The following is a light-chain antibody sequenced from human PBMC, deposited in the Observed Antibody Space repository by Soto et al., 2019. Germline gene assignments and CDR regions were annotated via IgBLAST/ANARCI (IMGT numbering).Light chain of an antibody. CDR3: QQYNTWPPGT. CDR2: GAS. Sequence: EIVMTQSPATLSVSPGERVTLSCRASQSVGNNLAWFQQRPGQAPRLLMSGASTRATAFPARFSGSGSGTEFTLTISSLQSEDLAVYYCQQYNTWPPGTFSPGTKVDIK. CDR1: QSVGNN. V-gene: IGKV3-15*01. J-gene: IGKJ1*01.